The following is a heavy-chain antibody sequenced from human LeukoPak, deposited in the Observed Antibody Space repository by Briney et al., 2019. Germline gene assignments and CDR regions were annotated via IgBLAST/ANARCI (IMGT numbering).Heavy chain of an antibody. CDR3: AGFRGYYYGMDV. V-gene: IGHV3-74*01. Sequence: GGSLRLSCAASGFTFSSYWMHWVRQAPGKGLVWVSRINSDGSSTSYADSVKGRFTISRDNAKNTLYLQMNSLRAEDTAVYYCAGFRGYYYGMDVWGQGTTVTVSS. D-gene: IGHD3-10*01. CDR1: GFTFSSYW. CDR2: INSDGSST. J-gene: IGHJ6*02.